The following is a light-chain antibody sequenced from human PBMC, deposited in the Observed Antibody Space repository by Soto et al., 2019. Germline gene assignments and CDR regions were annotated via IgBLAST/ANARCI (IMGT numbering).Light chain of an antibody. V-gene: IGKV3-20*01. CDR1: QSVSSNY. Sequence: EIVLTQSPGTLSLSPLESATLSCRASQSVSSNYLAWYQQRVGQAPRLLIYGASSRATGVPDRFSGSGSGTDFTLTISRLEPEDFPVYFCQQYGTSPWTFGQGTKVEIK. CDR3: QQYGTSPWT. CDR2: GAS. J-gene: IGKJ1*01.